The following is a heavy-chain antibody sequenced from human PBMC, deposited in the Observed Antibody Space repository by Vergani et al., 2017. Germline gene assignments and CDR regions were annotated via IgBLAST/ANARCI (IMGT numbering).Heavy chain of an antibody. CDR3: GRDGGEYDKDALDV. CDR2: IYTSGAT. J-gene: IGHJ3*01. D-gene: IGHD2-21*01. CDR1: GGSFSTGGQS. V-gene: IGHV4-61*02. Sequence: QVQLQESGPGLGKPSQTLSLTFTVSGGSFSTGGQSLAWLRQSAGKGLEWVGRIYTSGATNYNPSLRHRAIMSVDASKKQFSLKVTSVTAADTAVYYCGRDGGEYDKDALDVWGQGTKVTVTS.